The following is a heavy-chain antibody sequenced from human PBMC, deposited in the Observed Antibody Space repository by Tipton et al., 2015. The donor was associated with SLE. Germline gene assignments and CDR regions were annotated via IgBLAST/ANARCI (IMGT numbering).Heavy chain of an antibody. V-gene: IGHV4-38-2*02. Sequence: GLVKPSETLSLTCTVSGSSITSDFYWGWVRQPPGKGLEWIGSMYHNGVTYYNPSLKSRVSMSVDTSKNQFSLKLNSVTAADTAVYYCARDRSAYYPYWYFDLWGRGTLVTVSS. CDR3: ARDRSAYYPYWYFDL. CDR1: GSSITSDFY. CDR2: MYHNGVT. J-gene: IGHJ2*01. D-gene: IGHD3-3*01.